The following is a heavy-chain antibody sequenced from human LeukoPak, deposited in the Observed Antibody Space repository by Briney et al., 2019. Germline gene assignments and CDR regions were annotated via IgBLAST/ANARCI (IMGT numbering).Heavy chain of an antibody. D-gene: IGHD2-15*01. V-gene: IGHV3-11*06. CDR1: GFTFGDYY. CDR2: IGTTTSYT. Sequence: GGSLRLSCVTSGFTFGDYYMSWVRQAPGRGLEWVSYIGTTTSYTKYADSVKGRFTISRDNAKNSLYLQMNSLGAEDTALYYCARGLYRSGGTCFKPLDFWGQGTLVTVSS. CDR3: ARGLYRSGGTCFKPLDF. J-gene: IGHJ4*02.